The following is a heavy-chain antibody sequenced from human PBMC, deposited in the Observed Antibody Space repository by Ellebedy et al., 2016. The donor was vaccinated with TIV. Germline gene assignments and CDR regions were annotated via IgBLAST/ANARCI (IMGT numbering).Heavy chain of an antibody. J-gene: IGHJ4*02. CDR1: GGSISNSNW. CDR2: IFQSGAT. D-gene: IGHD5-12*01. CDR3: ARDNVAPEGNFDY. Sequence: GSLRLSXAVSGGSISNSNWWSWVRQPPGEGLEWIGEIFQSGATNYIPSLKSRVTISLDRSKNQFSLSLYSVTAADTAVYYCARDNVAPEGNFDYWGQGTLITVSS. V-gene: IGHV4-4*02.